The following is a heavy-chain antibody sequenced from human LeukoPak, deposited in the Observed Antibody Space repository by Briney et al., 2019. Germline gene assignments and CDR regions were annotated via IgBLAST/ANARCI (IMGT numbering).Heavy chain of an antibody. Sequence: SETLSLTCAVYGGSFSGYYWSWIRQPPGKGLEWIGYIYYSGSTDYNPSLKSRVTISVDTSKNHISLNLTSVTAADTAVYYCARSPRYYYIDVWGKGTKVTVSS. CDR2: IYYSGST. CDR1: GGSFSGYY. CDR3: ARSPRYYYIDV. J-gene: IGHJ6*03. V-gene: IGHV4-59*01.